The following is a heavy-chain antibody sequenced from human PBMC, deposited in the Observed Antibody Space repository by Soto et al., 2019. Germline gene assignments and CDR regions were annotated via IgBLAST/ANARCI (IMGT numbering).Heavy chain of an antibody. CDR3: ARANPPTMIESSRPGSFDP. J-gene: IGHJ5*02. CDR2: ISYDGSNK. V-gene: IGHV3-30*03. Sequence: GGSLRLSCAASGFTFSSYGMHWVRQAPGKGLEWVAVISYDGSNKYYADSVKGRFTISRDNSKNTLYLQMNSLRAEDTAVYYCARANPPTMIESSRPGSFDPWGQGTLVTVSS. CDR1: GFTFSSYG. D-gene: IGHD3-22*01.